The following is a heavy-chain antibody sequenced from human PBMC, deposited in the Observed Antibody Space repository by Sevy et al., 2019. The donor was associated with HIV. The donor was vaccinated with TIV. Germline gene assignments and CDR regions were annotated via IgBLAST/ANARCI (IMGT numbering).Heavy chain of an antibody. Sequence: ASVTVSCKASGYYFTGYYVHWVRQAPGQGPEWMGWINPNGGGTNIGQKFHGRVTMSRDRSITTAYMELIRLGSNDTGVYYCARSVYGSGTYLNDYWGQGTLVTVSS. CDR3: ARSVYGSGTYLNDY. CDR2: INPNGGGT. D-gene: IGHD3-10*01. CDR1: GYYFTGYY. J-gene: IGHJ4*02. V-gene: IGHV1-2*02.